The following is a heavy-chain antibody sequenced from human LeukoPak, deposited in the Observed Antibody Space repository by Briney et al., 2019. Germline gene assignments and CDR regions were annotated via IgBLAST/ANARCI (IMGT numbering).Heavy chain of an antibody. CDR2: IYHSGST. CDR1: GGSISSNNW. D-gene: IGHD6-13*01. V-gene: IGHV4-4*02. Sequence: SGTLSLTCAVSGGSISSNNWWSWVRQPPGKGLEWIGEIYHSGSTNYNPSLKSRVTISVDTSKNQFSLKLSSVTAADTAVYYCARGSSSWPVFGNWFDPWGQGTLVTVSS. CDR3: ARGSSSWPVFGNWFDP. J-gene: IGHJ5*02.